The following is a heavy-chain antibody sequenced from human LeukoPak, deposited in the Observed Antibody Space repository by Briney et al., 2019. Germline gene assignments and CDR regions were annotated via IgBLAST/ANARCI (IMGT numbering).Heavy chain of an antibody. Sequence: GGSLRLSCQFSGFTFSSYAMIWVRQAPGKGLEWISGISNDGVRTFYADAVKGRFTISRDNSKNTLYLQMNSLRAEDTAVYYCAKDLTATVPAPFDYWGQGTLVTVSS. D-gene: IGHD4-17*01. V-gene: IGHV3-23*01. CDR2: ISNDGVRT. CDR1: GFTFSSYA. J-gene: IGHJ4*02. CDR3: AKDLTATVPAPFDY.